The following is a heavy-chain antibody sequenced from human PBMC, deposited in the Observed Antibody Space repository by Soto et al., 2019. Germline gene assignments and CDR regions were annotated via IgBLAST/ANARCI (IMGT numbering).Heavy chain of an antibody. CDR3: ARSGYSYGYLDY. J-gene: IGHJ4*02. V-gene: IGHV4-30-2*01. CDR2: IYHSGSS. D-gene: IGHD5-18*01. CDR1: GGSISSGGYS. Sequence: LSLTCTVSGGSISSGGYSWSWIRQPPGKDLEWIGYIYHSGSSYYNPSLKSRVTISVDRSKNQFSLRLSSLTAADTAMYYCARSGYSYGYLDYWGQGTLVTVSS.